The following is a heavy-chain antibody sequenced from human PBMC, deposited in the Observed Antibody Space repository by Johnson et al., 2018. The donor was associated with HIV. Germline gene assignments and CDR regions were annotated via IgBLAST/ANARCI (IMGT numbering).Heavy chain of an antibody. CDR3: AKLHCAGGVCDYDILYDAFDV. CDR2: ISSGGNTI. J-gene: IGHJ3*01. CDR1: GFTFDDYA. Sequence: VQLVESLRLSCAASGFTFDDYAMHWVRQAPGKGLEWVSYISSGGNTIYYAESVKGRITISSDTSKNTLDLQMNSLRPEDTAVYYCAKLHCAGGVCDYDILYDAFDVWGQGTMVTVSS. D-gene: IGHD2-8*02. V-gene: IGHV3-48*01.